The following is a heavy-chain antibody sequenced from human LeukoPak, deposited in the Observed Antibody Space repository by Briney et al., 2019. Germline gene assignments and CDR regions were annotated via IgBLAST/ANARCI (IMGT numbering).Heavy chain of an antibody. CDR2: ISSSSSTI. J-gene: IGHJ3*02. Sequence: PGRCLTLSCSPSGLTLSSYRMDWVRHPPGKGLGWVSYISSSSSTITYAASVKGRFTISRDNDKISLYLQMNSLRDEDTAVYYGARGYYSGRVAFDIWGQGTMVTVSS. CDR1: GLTLSSYR. V-gene: IGHV3-48*02. CDR3: ARGYYSGRVAFDI. D-gene: IGHD6-19*01.